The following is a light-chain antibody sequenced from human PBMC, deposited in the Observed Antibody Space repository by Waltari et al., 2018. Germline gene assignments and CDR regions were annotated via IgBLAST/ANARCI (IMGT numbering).Light chain of an antibody. J-gene: IGKJ2*01. CDR1: QDISIF. Sequence: DSQLTQSPSFLSAVGGDRVTITCRASQDISIFLAWYQKTPGKAPKLLIFAASDLQSGVPLRFSGTGSGTEFTLTISSLRPEDFATYDCQQLHSYPLTFGQWTTRAIK. CDR3: QQLHSYPLT. V-gene: IGKV1-9*01. CDR2: AAS.